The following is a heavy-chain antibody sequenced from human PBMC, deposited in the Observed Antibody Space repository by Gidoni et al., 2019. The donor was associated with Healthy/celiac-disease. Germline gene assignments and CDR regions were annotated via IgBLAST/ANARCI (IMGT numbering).Heavy chain of an antibody. D-gene: IGHD2-2*01. J-gene: IGHJ6*03. CDR3: ARRSVVVPAAHYMDV. V-gene: IGHV4-39*01. CDR2: IYYRGST. Sequence: QLQLQESGHGLVKPSETRSLTCTVSGGSLSSSSYYWGWINQPPGKGLEWIGSIYYRGSTYYNPALKSRVTISVDTAKNQFSLKLSSVTAADTAVYYCARRSVVVPAAHYMDVWGKGTTVTVSS. CDR1: GGSLSSSSYY.